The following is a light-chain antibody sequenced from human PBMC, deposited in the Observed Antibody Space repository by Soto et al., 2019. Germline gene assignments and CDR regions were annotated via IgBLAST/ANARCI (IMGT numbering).Light chain of an antibody. CDR3: QQYNNWPPWT. CDR2: GAS. J-gene: IGKJ1*01. V-gene: IGKV3-15*01. Sequence: IVMAPSLVTLSVSSGEGATLSCRASQSVSSDLAWDQQKPGQAPRLLIYGASTRATGIPARFSGSGSGTEFTLTISSLQSEDCAVYYFQQYNNWPPWTFGQGTNVDI. CDR1: QSVSSD.